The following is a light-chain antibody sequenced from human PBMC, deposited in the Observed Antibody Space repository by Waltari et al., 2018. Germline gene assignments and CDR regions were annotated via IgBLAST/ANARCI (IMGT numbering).Light chain of an antibody. CDR1: SSDVGAYNY. CDR3: SSYTSTSAIV. V-gene: IGLV2-14*03. CDR2: DVT. Sequence: QSALTQPASVSGSPGQSITISCTGTSSDVGAYNYVSWYQHHPGKAPKLMIFDVTRWPSGVSNRFSGSKSGNTASLTISGLQAEDEADYYCSSYTSTSAIVFGGGTKVTVL. J-gene: IGLJ2*01.